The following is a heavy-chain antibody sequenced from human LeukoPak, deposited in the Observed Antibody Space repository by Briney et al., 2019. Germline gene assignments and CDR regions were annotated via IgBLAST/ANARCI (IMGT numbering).Heavy chain of an antibody. Sequence: GGSLRLSCAASGFTFSSYAMIWVRQAPGKGLEWVAFIRYDGSNKYYADSVKGRFTISRDNSKNTLYLQMNSLRAEDTAVYYCAKDAIDYSLFDYWGQGTLVTVSS. V-gene: IGHV3-30*02. D-gene: IGHD4-11*01. J-gene: IGHJ4*02. CDR2: IRYDGSNK. CDR3: AKDAIDYSLFDY. CDR1: GFTFSSYA.